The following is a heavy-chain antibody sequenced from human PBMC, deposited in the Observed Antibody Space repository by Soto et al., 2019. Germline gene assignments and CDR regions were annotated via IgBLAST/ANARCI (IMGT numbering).Heavy chain of an antibody. V-gene: IGHV4-30-2*01. J-gene: IGHJ4*02. CDR3: ASGQQLVRNY. CDR1: GGSISSGGYS. CDR2: IYHIGST. D-gene: IGHD6-13*01. Sequence: QLQLQESGSGLVKPSQTLSLTCAVSGGSISSGGYSWSWIRQPPGKGLEWIGYIYHIGSTYYNPSLKSRGTIPVERSKNQFSLKLSSVTASDTAVYYCASGQQLVRNYWGQGTLVTVSS.